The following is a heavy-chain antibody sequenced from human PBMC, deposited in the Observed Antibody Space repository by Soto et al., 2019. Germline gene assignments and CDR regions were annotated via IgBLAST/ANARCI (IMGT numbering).Heavy chain of an antibody. Sequence: QVQLQESGPGLVKPSETLSLTCTVSGGSISGYYSSWIRQPPGKGLEWIGYIHYSGSTNYHPSLKSRITISAATSQHQISLNLTSVTTADTAVYYCARDRGRTRAYYYGMDVWGQGTKVIVSS. CDR2: IHYSGST. V-gene: IGHV4-59*01. J-gene: IGHJ6*02. CDR1: GGSISGYY. D-gene: IGHD3-10*01. CDR3: ARDRGRTRAYYYGMDV.